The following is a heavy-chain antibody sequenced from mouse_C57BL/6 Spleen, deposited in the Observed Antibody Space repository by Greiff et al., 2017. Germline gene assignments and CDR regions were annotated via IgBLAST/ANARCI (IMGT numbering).Heavy chain of an antibody. CDR3: ATFGFAY. Sequence: QVQLQQSGPELVKPGASVKISCKASGYAFSSSWMNWVKQRPGKGLEWLGRIYPGDGDTNYNGKLKGKATLTADKSSSTAYMQLSSLTSEESAVYFCATFGFAYWGQGTLVTVS. CDR2: IYPGDGDT. J-gene: IGHJ3*01. V-gene: IGHV1-82*01. CDR1: GYAFSSSW.